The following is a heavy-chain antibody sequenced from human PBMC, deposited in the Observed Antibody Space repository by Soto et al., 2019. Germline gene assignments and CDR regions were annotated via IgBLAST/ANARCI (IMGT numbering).Heavy chain of an antibody. CDR1: GFSLTRPDVG. V-gene: IGHV2-26*02. D-gene: IGHD5-18*01. CDR3: ARISRHGYAFDY. Sequence: SGPTLVNPTETLTLTCTVSGFSLTRPDVGGRWIREPPGKALGWLAHIFSNEEKAYSTSLKSSLTLSKDPSQSLVVLIMTNMDPVDTATYYCARISRHGYAFDYWGQGTLVTVSS. CDR2: IFSNEEK. J-gene: IGHJ4*02.